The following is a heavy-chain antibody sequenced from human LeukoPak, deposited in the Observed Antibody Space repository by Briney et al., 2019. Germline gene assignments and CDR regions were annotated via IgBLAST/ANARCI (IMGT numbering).Heavy chain of an antibody. CDR2: IIPIFGTA. CDR3: ARDGQQLVPTNAEYFQH. V-gene: IGHV1-69*13. CDR1: GGTFSNYA. D-gene: IGHD6-13*01. Sequence: SVKVSCKASGGTFSNYAISWVRQAPGQGLEWMGGIIPIFGTANYAQKFQGRVTITADESTSTAYMELSSLRSEDTAVYYCARDGQQLVPTNAEYFQHWGQGTLVTVSS. J-gene: IGHJ1*01.